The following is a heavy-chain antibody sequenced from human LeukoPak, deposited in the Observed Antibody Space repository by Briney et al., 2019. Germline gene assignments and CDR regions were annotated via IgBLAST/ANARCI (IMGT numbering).Heavy chain of an antibody. CDR3: ARDGNGWGFDN. D-gene: IGHD6-19*01. V-gene: IGHV3-74*01. J-gene: IGHJ4*02. CDR2: INSDGSTT. CDR1: GLTFSSYW. Sequence: GGSLRLSCAASGLTFSSYWMHWVRQAPGKGLVWVSRINSDGSTTNYADSVKGRFTISRDNAKNTLYLHMNSLRAEDTAVYSCARDGNGWGFDNWGQGTLVTVSS.